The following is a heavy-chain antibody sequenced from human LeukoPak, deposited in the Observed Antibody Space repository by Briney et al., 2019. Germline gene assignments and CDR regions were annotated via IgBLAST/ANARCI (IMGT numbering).Heavy chain of an antibody. V-gene: IGHV3-30*18. CDR2: ISYDGDNK. D-gene: IGHD3-10*01. Sequence: GRSLRLSCAASGFXSSTHGIHWGRQAPGKGLEWVAVISYDGDNKYADSVKGRFTISRDNSKNTLFLQMNSLRPEDTAVYYCAKGLGYYDSGETYYYGMDVWGQGTTVTVSS. J-gene: IGHJ6*02. CDR1: GFXSSTHG. CDR3: AKGLGYYDSGETYYYGMDV.